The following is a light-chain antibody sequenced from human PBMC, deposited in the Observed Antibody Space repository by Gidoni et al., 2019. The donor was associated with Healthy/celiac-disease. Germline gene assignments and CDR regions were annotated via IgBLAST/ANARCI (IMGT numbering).Light chain of an antibody. Sequence: ELVLTQAPATLSLSPGERATLSCRASQSVSSYLAWYQQKPGQAPRLLIYDASSRATGIPARFSGSGSGTDFTLTISSLEPEDFAVYYCQQRSNWPITFGPGTKVEIK. J-gene: IGKJ3*01. V-gene: IGKV3-11*01. CDR2: DAS. CDR3: QQRSNWPIT. CDR1: QSVSSY.